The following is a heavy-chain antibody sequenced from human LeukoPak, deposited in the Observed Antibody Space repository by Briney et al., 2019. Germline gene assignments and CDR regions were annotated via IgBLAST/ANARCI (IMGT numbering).Heavy chain of an antibody. CDR1: GYSIRSGYY. V-gene: IGHV4-38-2*02. Sequence: SETLSLTCTVSGYSIRSGYYWGWIRQPPGQGLEWIGSMYHSGSTYYNPSLRSRVTISVDTSKIQISPNLRSVTAADTAVYYCARVPGPNWFDPWGQGTLVTVSS. CDR2: MYHSGST. CDR3: ARVPGPNWFDP. J-gene: IGHJ5*02.